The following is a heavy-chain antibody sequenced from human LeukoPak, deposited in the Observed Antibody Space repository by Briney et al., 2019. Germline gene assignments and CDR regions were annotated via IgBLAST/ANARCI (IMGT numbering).Heavy chain of an antibody. CDR2: IYYSGTT. Sequence: SETLSLTCTVSGGSLNNGSYYWSWIRQHPGKGLEWIGYIYYSGTTYSNPSLKSRVSISVDTSKNQFSLRLSSVTAADTAVYYCARQAQDFWSGYSPYYYYYMDVWGKGTTVTVSS. V-gene: IGHV4-31*03. CDR3: ARQAQDFWSGYSPYYYYYMDV. J-gene: IGHJ6*03. D-gene: IGHD3-3*01. CDR1: GGSLNNGSYY.